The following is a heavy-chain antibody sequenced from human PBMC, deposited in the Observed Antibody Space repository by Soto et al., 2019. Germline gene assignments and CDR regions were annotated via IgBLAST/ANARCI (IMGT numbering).Heavy chain of an antibody. V-gene: IGHV1-18*01. J-gene: IGHJ4*02. CDR1: GYAFSFG. CDR3: ATDYFGSGSCYRFDN. D-gene: IGHD3-10*01. CDR2: ISGSDGST. Sequence: QLVQSGGEVKKPGATVRVSCKASGYAFSFGFSWVRQAPGQGLEWMGWISGSDGSTNSAPKFRGRIFMTTDTSTKTTYMNRLSLTCDDTAVYVWATDYFGSGSCYRFDNWGQGTLVTVSS.